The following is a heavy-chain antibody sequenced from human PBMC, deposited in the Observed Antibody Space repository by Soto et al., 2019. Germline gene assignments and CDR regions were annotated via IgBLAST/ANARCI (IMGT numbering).Heavy chain of an antibody. CDR1: GGSISSGGYY. J-gene: IGHJ4*02. CDR3: ARAHPDIVVVVAANLHFDY. CDR2: IYYSGST. Sequence: SETLSLTCTVSGGSISSGGYYWSWIRQHPGKGLEWIGYIYYSGSTYYNPSLKSRVTISVDTSKNQFSLKLSSVTAADTAVYYCARAHPDIVVVVAANLHFDYWGQGTLVTVSS. D-gene: IGHD2-15*01. V-gene: IGHV4-31*03.